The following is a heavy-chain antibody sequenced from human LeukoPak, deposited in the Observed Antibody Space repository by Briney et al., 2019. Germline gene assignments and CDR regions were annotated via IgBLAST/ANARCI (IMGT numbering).Heavy chain of an antibody. CDR2: INHSGST. CDR3: AAKTTFSDY. CDR1: GGSFRGYY. D-gene: IGHD3-16*01. V-gene: IGHV4-34*01. Sequence: SETLSLTCAVYGGSFRGYYWSWIRQPPGKGLEWIGEINHSGSTNYNPSLKSRVTISVDTSKNQFSLKLSSVTAADTAVYYCAAKTTFSDYWGQGTLVTVSS. J-gene: IGHJ4*02.